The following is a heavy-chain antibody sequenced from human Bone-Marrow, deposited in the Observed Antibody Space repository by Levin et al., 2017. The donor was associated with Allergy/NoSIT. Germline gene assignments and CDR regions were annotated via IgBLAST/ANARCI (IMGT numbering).Heavy chain of an antibody. CDR1: GGSISSSSYY. Sequence: SETLSLTCTVSGGSISSSSYYWGWIRQPPGKGLEWIGSIYYSGSTYYNPSLKSRVTISVDTSKNQFSLKLSSVTAADTAVYYCARVSGWYSSGWWGQGTLVTVSS. CDR3: ARVSGWYSSGW. CDR2: IYYSGST. V-gene: IGHV4-39*07. J-gene: IGHJ4*02. D-gene: IGHD6-19*01.